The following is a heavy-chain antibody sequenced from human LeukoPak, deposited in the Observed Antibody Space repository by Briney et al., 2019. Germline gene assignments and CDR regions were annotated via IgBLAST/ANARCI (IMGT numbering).Heavy chain of an antibody. V-gene: IGHV3-21*01. Sequence: KAGGSLRLSYAASGFTFSSYSMNWVRQAPGKGLEWVSSISSSSSYIYYADSVKGRFTISRDNAKNSLYLQMNSLRAEDTAVYYCARTSISSGWYYFGYWGQGTLVTVSS. CDR3: ARTSISSGWYYFGY. CDR2: ISSSSSYI. D-gene: IGHD6-19*01. CDR1: GFTFSSYS. J-gene: IGHJ4*02.